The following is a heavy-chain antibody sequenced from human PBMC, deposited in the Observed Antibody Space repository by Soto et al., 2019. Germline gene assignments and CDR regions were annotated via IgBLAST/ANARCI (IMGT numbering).Heavy chain of an antibody. V-gene: IGHV3-9*01. J-gene: IGHJ1*01. CDR3: ATDIAAAGLQYFQH. D-gene: IGHD6-13*01. CDR2: ISWNSGSI. Sequence: EVQLVESGGGLVQPGRSLRLSCAASGFTFDDYAMHWVRQAPGKGLEWVSGISWNSGSIGYADSVNGRFTISRDNAKTSLYLQMNSLRAEDTALYYCATDIAAAGLQYFQHWGQGTLVTVSS. CDR1: GFTFDDYA.